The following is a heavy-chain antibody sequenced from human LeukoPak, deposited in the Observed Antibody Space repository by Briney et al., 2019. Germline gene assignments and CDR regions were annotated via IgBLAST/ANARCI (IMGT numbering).Heavy chain of an antibody. CDR1: GFTFSTYE. J-gene: IGHJ6*02. V-gene: IGHV3-48*03. Sequence: GGSLRLSCAASGFTFSTYEMNWVRQAPGKGLEWVSYISVSGGTIKYADSVKGRFTISRDNAKNSLYLQLNSLRVEDTAVYYCARGDGGYYYGMDVWGQGTTVTVSS. CDR3: ARGDGGYYYGMDV. CDR2: ISVSGGTI. D-gene: IGHD3-3*01.